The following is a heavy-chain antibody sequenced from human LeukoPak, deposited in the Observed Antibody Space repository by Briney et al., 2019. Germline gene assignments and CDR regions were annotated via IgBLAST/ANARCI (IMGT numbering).Heavy chain of an antibody. CDR3: AAVPNANAWYWDDAFDI. V-gene: IGHV1-58*01. J-gene: IGHJ3*02. Sequence: SVKVSCKASGFTFTTSAVQWVRQARGQRLEWIGRIVVGSGNTDHAQKFQGRLTITRGISTSTAYMELSSLTSDDTAVYYCAAVPNANAWYWDDAFDIWGQGTMVTVSS. CDR1: GFTFTTSA. D-gene: IGHD2-8*02. CDR2: IVVGSGNT.